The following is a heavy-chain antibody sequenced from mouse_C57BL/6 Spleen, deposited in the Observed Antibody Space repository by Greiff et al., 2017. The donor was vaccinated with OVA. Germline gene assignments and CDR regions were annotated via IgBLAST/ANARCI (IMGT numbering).Heavy chain of an antibody. CDR3: ARDDPDYYAMDY. CDR1: GYSFTGYF. Sequence: VQLQQSGPELVKPGDSVKISCKASGYSFTGYFMNWVMQSHGQSLEWIGRINPYNGDTFYNQKFKGKATLTVDKSSSTAHMELRSLTSEDSAVYYCARDDPDYYAMDYWGQGTSVTVSS. J-gene: IGHJ4*01. D-gene: IGHD2-3*01. V-gene: IGHV1-20*01. CDR2: INPYNGDT.